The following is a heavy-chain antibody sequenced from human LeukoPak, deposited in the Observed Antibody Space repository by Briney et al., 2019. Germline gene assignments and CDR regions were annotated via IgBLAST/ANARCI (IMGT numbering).Heavy chain of an antibody. CDR3: AKAGSGYSYFDH. Sequence: GGSLRLSCAASGFIFSGYAMSWVRQAPGKGLEWVSGISGGGGSTYYADSVKGRFAISRDNSKNRLFLQMNSLRAEDTAVYYCAKAGSGYSYFDHWGQGTRVPVSS. CDR1: GFIFSGYA. J-gene: IGHJ4*02. V-gene: IGHV3-23*01. D-gene: IGHD3-22*01. CDR2: ISGGGGST.